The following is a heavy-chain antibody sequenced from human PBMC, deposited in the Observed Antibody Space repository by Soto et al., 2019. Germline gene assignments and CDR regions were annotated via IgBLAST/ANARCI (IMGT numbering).Heavy chain of an antibody. V-gene: IGHV5-51*01. CDR1: GYSFITYW. CDR3: ARGGKHGSHFYALDG. J-gene: IGHJ6*02. D-gene: IGHD1-26*01. Sequence: GESLKISCVGSGYSFITYWVAWVRQMPGKGLEWMGIFYPRDSAATYSPSFQGQVTISADKSISTAYLQWNNLKASDTAIYYCARGGKHGSHFYALDGWGQGTMVTVAS. CDR2: FYPRDSAA.